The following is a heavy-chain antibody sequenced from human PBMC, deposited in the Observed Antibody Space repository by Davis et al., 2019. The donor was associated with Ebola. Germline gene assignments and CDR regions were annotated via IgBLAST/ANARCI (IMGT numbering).Heavy chain of an antibody. J-gene: IGHJ5*02. D-gene: IGHD2-2*01. CDR1: VYTFTSYG. Sequence: AASVTVSCKASVYTFTSYGISWVRQAPGQGLEWMGWISAYNGNTNYAQKLQGRVTMTTDTSTSTAYMELRSLRSDDTAVYYCARLYPRSWFDPWGQGTLVTVSS. CDR2: ISAYNGNT. CDR3: ARLYPRSWFDP. V-gene: IGHV1-18*01.